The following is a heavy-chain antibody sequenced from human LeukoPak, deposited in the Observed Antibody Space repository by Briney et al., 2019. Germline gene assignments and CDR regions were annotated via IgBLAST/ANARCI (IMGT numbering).Heavy chain of an antibody. Sequence: HGESLKIYCKGSGYSFTSYWISWVRQVPGKGLEWMGRIDPSDSYSNYSPSFQGHVTISADKATNTAYLRWSSLKASDSAMYYCAREPMVRGVNIDYWGQGTLVTVSS. D-gene: IGHD3-10*01. CDR2: IDPSDSYS. CDR1: GYSFTSYW. V-gene: IGHV5-10-1*01. CDR3: AREPMVRGVNIDY. J-gene: IGHJ4*02.